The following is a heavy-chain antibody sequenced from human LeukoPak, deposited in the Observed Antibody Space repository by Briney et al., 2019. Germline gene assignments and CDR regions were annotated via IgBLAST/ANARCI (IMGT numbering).Heavy chain of an antibody. CDR2: FGRSGSDT. Sequence: PGGSLRLSCAASGFTFGTSAISWVRQAPGKGPEWVSTFGRSGSDTYHSDSVKGRFTIFRDNSKNTLYLQMNSLRDEDTAVYYCAKGSLGSWYYFDYWGQGTLVTVSS. CDR1: GFTFGTSA. J-gene: IGHJ4*02. V-gene: IGHV3-23*01. D-gene: IGHD6-13*01. CDR3: AKGSLGSWYYFDY.